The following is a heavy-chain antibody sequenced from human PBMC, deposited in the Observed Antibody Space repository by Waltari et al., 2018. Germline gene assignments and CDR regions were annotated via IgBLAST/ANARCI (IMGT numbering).Heavy chain of an antibody. V-gene: IGHV3-7*01. J-gene: IGHJ4*02. CDR2: INQHGSET. CDR3: ARDSSLRYYFDY. Sequence: EVQLVESGGGLVQPGGSLRLSCAASGFTFSSYWMSWVRQAPGKGLEGVANINQHGSETYYVDSVEGRFTISRDNAKNSLYLQMNSLRVEDTAVYYCARDSSLRYYFDYWGQGTLVTVSS. CDR1: GFTFSSYW.